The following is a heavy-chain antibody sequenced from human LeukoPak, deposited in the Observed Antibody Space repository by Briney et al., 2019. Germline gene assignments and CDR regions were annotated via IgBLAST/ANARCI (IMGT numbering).Heavy chain of an antibody. V-gene: IGHV1-46*02. D-gene: IGHD3-22*01. J-gene: IGHJ4*02. Sequence: ASVKVSCKTSGYNFNTYYVHWVRQTPGGLEWMGQINPTGGSTFYAQHFQGRVTMTTDMSTSTVYMELSSLRSEDTAVYFCVRCVRASSYDSSGHFSPWGQGTLVTVSP. CDR2: INPTGGST. CDR1: GYNFNTYY. CDR3: VRCVRASSYDSSGHFSP.